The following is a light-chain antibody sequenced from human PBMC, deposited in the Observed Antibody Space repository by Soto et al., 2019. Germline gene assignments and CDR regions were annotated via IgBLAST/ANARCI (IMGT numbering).Light chain of an antibody. CDR2: EVS. CDR1: SSDVGGYNY. V-gene: IGLV2-14*01. Sequence: QSALTQPASVSGSPGQSITISCTGTSSDVGGYNYVSWYQQHPGKAPKLMIYEVSNRPSRVSNRFSGSKSGNTASLTISGLQAEDEADYYCSSYTRSSTSYVFGTETKLTVL. CDR3: SSYTRSSTSYV. J-gene: IGLJ1*01.